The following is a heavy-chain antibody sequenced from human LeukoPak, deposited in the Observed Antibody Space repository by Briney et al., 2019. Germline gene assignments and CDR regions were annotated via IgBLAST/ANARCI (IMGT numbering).Heavy chain of an antibody. D-gene: IGHD3-10*01. V-gene: IGHV3-23*01. CDR1: GVSFSSYA. CDR2: ISGSGGST. CDR3: AKGLWFGELLRGYYFDY. Sequence: GGSLTLSCAASGVSFSSYAMSWVRQAPGQGMEWVSAISGSGGSTYYADSVKGRFTISRDNSKNTLYLQMNSLRAEDTAVYYCAKGLWFGELLRGYYFDYWGQGTLVTVSS. J-gene: IGHJ4*02.